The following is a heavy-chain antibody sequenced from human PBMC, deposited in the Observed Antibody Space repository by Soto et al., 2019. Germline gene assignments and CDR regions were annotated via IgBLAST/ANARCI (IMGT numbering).Heavy chain of an antibody. CDR1: GSTFGDYG. CDR2: IRSKTSGGTT. V-gene: IGHV3-49*04. CDR3: TREFSGSGG. Sequence: EEQLVESGGGLVKPGRSLRLSCTASGSTFGDYGMSWVRQAPGKGLEWVGFIRSKTSGGTTEYAPSVKGRFTISRDDSKSTAYQQMSSLKTDDTAVYYCTREFSGSGGWGQGTLVTVSS. D-gene: IGHD3-10*01. J-gene: IGHJ4*02.